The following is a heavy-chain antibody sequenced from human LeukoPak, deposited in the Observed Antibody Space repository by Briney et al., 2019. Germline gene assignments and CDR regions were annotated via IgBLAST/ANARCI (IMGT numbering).Heavy chain of an antibody. CDR1: GYTFTSYG. CDR2: ISAYNGNT. J-gene: IGHJ4*02. CDR3: ARTTIVGYCSSTSCPYFDY. D-gene: IGHD2-2*01. V-gene: IGHV1-18*01. Sequence: ASVTVSCKASGYTFTSYGISWVRQAPGQGLEWMGWISAYNGNTNYAQKLQGRVTMATDTSTSTAYMELRSLRSDDTAVYYCARTTIVGYCSSTSCPYFDYWGQGTLVTVSS.